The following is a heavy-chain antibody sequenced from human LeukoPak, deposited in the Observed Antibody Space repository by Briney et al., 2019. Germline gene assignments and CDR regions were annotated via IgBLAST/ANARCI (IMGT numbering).Heavy chain of an antibody. Sequence: PGGSLRLSCAASGFTFSSYAMSWVRQAPGKGLEWVSAISGSGGSTYYADSVKGRFTISRDNSKNTLYLQMNSLRAEDTAVYYCAKDANGGITMIVVVITHFDYWGQGTLVTVSS. V-gene: IGHV3-23*01. D-gene: IGHD3-22*01. J-gene: IGHJ4*02. CDR2: ISGSGGST. CDR1: GFTFSSYA. CDR3: AKDANGGITMIVVVITHFDY.